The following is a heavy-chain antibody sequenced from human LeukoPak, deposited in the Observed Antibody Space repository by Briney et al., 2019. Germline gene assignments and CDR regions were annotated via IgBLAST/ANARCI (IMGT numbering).Heavy chain of an antibody. J-gene: IGHJ5*02. Sequence: PSETLSLTCAVYGGSFSGYYWSWIRQPPGKGLEWIGEINHSGSTNYNPSLKSRVTLSVDTSKNQFSLKLSSVTAADTAVYYCARKTGYCSSTSCYLYNWFDPWGQGTLVTVSS. CDR3: ARKTGYCSSTSCYLYNWFDP. CDR2: INHSGST. D-gene: IGHD2-2*01. CDR1: GGSFSGYY. V-gene: IGHV4-34*01.